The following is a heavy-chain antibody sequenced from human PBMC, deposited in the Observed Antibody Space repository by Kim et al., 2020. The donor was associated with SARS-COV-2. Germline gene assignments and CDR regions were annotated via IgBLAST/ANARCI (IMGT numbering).Heavy chain of an antibody. D-gene: IGHD6-19*01. V-gene: IGHV3-48*04. Sequence: GGSLRLSCAASGFTFSSYSMNWVRQAPGKGLEWVSYISSSSSTFYYADSVKGRFTISSNNAKNSLYQQMNSLRAEDTAVYYCARVSVAGDDYWGQGTLVTVSS. CDR2: ISSSSSTF. CDR1: GFTFSSYS. CDR3: ARVSVAGDDY. J-gene: IGHJ4*02.